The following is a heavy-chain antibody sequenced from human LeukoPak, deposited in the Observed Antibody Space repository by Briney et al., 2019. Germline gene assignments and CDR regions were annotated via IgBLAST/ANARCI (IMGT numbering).Heavy chain of an antibody. CDR2: ISWNSGSI. V-gene: IGHV3-9*01. D-gene: IGHD2-2*01. J-gene: IGHJ4*02. CDR1: GFTFDDYA. Sequence: GGSLRLSCAASGFTFDDYAMHWVRQAPGKGLEWVSGISWNSGSIAYADSVKGRFTISRENAKNSLYLQMNSLRAEDTALYYCAKSHCDSTSCYLVGSFYFDYWGQGTLVTVSS. CDR3: AKSHCDSTSCYLVGSFYFDY.